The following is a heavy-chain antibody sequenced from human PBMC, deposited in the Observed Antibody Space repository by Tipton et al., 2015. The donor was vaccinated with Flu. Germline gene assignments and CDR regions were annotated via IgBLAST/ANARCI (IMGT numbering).Heavy chain of an antibody. CDR3: ARVVRLEWLFDY. D-gene: IGHD3-3*01. J-gene: IGHJ4*02. V-gene: IGHV4-34*01. CDR2: INHSGST. Sequence: TLSLTCAVYGGSFSGYYWSWIRQPPGKGLEWIGEINHSGSTNYNPSLKSRVTISVDTSKNQFSLKLSSVTAADTAVYYCARVVRLEWLFDYWGQGTLVTVSS. CDR1: GGSFSGYY.